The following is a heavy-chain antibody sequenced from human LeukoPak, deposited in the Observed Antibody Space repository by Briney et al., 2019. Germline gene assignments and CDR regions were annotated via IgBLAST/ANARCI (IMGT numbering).Heavy chain of an antibody. CDR2: IKQDGTEK. J-gene: IGHJ5*02. V-gene: IGHV3-7*03. CDR1: GFIFSDYW. D-gene: IGHD1-26*01. CDR3: ARDSRRVGATGGCDL. Sequence: GGSLRLSCAASGFIFSDYWMSWVRQAPGKGLEWVANIKQDGTEKNYLDSVKGRFILSRDNAKNSPYLQLSFLRADDTAVYYCARDSRRVGATGGCDLWGQGTLVTVSS.